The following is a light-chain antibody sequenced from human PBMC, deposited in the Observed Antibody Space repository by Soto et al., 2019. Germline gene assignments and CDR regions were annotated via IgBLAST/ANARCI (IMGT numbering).Light chain of an antibody. J-gene: IGKJ5*01. V-gene: IGKV3-20*01. CDR2: AAS. CDR1: QSISRSY. Sequence: IVLTQSPCTLPLSPGERSTLSCIAIQSISRSYLAWYQQKPGQAPRLLIYAASSRATGIPDRFSGSGSGTDFTLTISRLEPEDSAVYYCQQYGSSPPITFGQGTRLENK. CDR3: QQYGSSPPIT.